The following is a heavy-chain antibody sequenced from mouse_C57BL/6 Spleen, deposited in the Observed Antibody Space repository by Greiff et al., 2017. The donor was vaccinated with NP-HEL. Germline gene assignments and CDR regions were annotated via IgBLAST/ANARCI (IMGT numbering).Heavy chain of an antibody. CDR2: INPSSGYT. D-gene: IGHD1-2*01. CDR1: GYTFTSYW. CDR3: ARSSLLRFYGMDY. J-gene: IGHJ4*01. V-gene: IGHV1-7*01. Sequence: VQLQQSGAELAKPGASVKLSCKASGYTFTSYWMHWVKQRPGQGLEWIGYINPSSGYTKYNQKFKDKATLTADKSSSTAYMQLSSLTYEDYAVYYCARSSLLRFYGMDYWGQGTSVTVSS.